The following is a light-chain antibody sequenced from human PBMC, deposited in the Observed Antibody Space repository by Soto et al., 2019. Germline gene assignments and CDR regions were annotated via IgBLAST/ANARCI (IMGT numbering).Light chain of an antibody. CDR1: QTISSW. V-gene: IGKV1-5*03. CDR3: QQYNTYRTWT. Sequence: DIQMTQSPSTLSGSVGDRVTITCLASQTISSWLAWYQQKPGKAPKLLIYKASSLESGVPSRFSGSVSGTEFTLTISGLQPGDFATYYCQQYNTYRTWTFGQGTKVDIK. CDR2: KAS. J-gene: IGKJ1*01.